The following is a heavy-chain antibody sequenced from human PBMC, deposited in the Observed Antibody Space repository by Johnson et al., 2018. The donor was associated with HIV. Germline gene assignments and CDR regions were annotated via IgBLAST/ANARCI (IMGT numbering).Heavy chain of an antibody. CDR1: GFMFDDYA. CDR2: INWNSGSI. J-gene: IGHJ3*02. D-gene: IGHD3-10*01. Sequence: VLLVESGGGLAQPGRSLRLSCAASGFMFDDYAMHWVRQGPGKGLEWVSGINWNSGSIGYADSVKGRFSIFRNNAKNSLYLQMDSLRVEDTAVYYCARVQLLADDVFNIWGQGTMVTVSS. CDR3: ARVQLLADDVFNI. V-gene: IGHV3-9*01.